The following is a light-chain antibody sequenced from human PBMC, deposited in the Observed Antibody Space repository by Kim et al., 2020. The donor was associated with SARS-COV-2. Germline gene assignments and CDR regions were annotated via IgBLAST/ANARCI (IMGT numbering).Light chain of an antibody. CDR3: QQSFTTPLT. CDR2: DAS. V-gene: IGKV1-39*01. Sequence: DIQMTQSPSQLSASIGDTVTMTCRASQTIGKSENWYQQKPGRAPNIVIFDASSLETGVPSRFSGSVSGVDFTLTISSLQPDDLGTYYCQQSFTTPLTFGQGTRLEIK. J-gene: IGKJ5*01. CDR1: QTIGKS.